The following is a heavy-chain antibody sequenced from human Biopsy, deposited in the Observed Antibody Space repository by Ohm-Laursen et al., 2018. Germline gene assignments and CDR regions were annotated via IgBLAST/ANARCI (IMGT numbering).Heavy chain of an antibody. D-gene: IGHD2-2*01. V-gene: IGHV1-69*13. CDR1: GGTFSDYA. CDR2: IIPLFGTT. J-gene: IGHJ4*02. CDR3: AREAIGYQLPCDD. Sequence: ASVKVSCKTSGGTFSDYAISWLRQAPGQGLEWMGGIIPLFGTTNYAQKFLGRVTITADSPTSTVDMELTSLTSDDTAVYFCAREAIGYQLPCDDWGQGTLVTVSS.